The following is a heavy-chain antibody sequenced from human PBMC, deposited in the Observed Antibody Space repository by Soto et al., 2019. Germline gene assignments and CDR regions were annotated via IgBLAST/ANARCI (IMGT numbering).Heavy chain of an antibody. CDR3: ARGYYDFWSGYYAPRPYGMDV. J-gene: IGHJ6*02. D-gene: IGHD3-3*01. CDR2: ISSSSSYI. Sequence: PVGSLRLSCAASGFTFSSYSMNWVRQAPGKGLEWVSSISSSSSYIYYADSVKGRFTISRDNAKNSLYLQMNSLRAEDTAVYYCARGYYDFWSGYYAPRPYGMDVWGQGTTVTVSS. CDR1: GFTFSSYS. V-gene: IGHV3-21*01.